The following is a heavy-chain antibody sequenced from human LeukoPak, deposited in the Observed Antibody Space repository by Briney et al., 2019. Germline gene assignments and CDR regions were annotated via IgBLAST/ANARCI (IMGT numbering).Heavy chain of an antibody. CDR3: AKAGSHSYFDY. Sequence: GGSLRLSCAASGFIFNNFAMNWVRQAPGRGLEWVSAINPSGDSTYYADSVKGRFTTSRDNSKNTLYLQMNSLRAEDTAVYFCAKAGSHSYFDYWGQGTLVTVSA. J-gene: IGHJ4*02. CDR2: INPSGDST. V-gene: IGHV3-23*01. D-gene: IGHD1-26*01. CDR1: GFIFNNFA.